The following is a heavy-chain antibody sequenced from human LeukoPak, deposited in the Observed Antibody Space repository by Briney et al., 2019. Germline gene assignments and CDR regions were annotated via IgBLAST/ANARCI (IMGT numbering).Heavy chain of an antibody. CDR1: GGSISSGDYH. V-gene: IGHV4-30-4*01. J-gene: IGHJ5*02. CDR2: IYYSGST. CDR3: ARGGAGSYYGTTFDP. D-gene: IGHD3-10*01. Sequence: PSETLSLTCTVSGGSISSGDYHWSWIRQPPGKGLEWIGYIYYSGSTYYNPSLKSRVTISVDTSKNQFSLKLSSVTAADTAVYYCARGGAGSYYGTTFDPWGQGTLVTVSS.